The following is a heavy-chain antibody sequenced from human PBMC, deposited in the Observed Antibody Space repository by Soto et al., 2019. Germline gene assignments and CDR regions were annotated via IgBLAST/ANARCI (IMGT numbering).Heavy chain of an antibody. CDR2: VIPIFGTP. CDR3: AGRCDGTNCLAHFDY. Sequence: SVKVSCKASGGTFNNYVINWVRQAPGQGLEWMAGVIPIFGTPNYAQKFQGRVTITADKSTSTAYMELNSLRSEDTAVYYCAGRCDGTNCLAHFDYWGQGTLVTVSS. V-gene: IGHV1-69*06. D-gene: IGHD2-2*01. CDR1: GGTFNNYV. J-gene: IGHJ4*02.